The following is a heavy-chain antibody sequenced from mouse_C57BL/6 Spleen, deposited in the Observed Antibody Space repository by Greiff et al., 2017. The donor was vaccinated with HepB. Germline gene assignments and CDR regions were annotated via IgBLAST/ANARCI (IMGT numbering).Heavy chain of an antibody. CDR2: IWSGGST. CDR3: ARNHYYGSSYWYFDV. D-gene: IGHD1-1*01. J-gene: IGHJ1*03. V-gene: IGHV2-2*01. Sequence: VKVVESGPGLVQPSQSLSITCTVSGFSLTSYGVHWVRQSPGKGLEWLGVIWSGGSTDYNAAFISRLSISKDNSKSQVFFKMNSLQADDTAIYYCARNHYYGSSYWYFDVWGTGTTVTVSS. CDR1: GFSLTSYG.